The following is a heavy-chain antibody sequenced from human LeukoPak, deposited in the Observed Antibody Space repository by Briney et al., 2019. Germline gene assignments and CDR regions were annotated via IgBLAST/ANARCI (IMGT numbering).Heavy chain of an antibody. CDR1: GGSISSNNW. Sequence: SGTLSLTCAVSGGSISSNNWWGWVRQPPGKGLEWIGEIYHSGSPNYNPSLESRVTISVDKSRNHFSLNLSSVTAADTAVYYCASSGSYSGYMSVRWVDYWGQGTLVTVSS. J-gene: IGHJ4*02. CDR3: ASSGSYSGYMSVRWVDY. CDR2: IYHSGSP. D-gene: IGHD1-26*01. V-gene: IGHV4-4*02.